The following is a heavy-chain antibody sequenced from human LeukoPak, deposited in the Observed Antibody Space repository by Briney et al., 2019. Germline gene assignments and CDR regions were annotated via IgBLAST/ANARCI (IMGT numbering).Heavy chain of an antibody. J-gene: IGHJ4*02. CDR3: ARFVAAAGLQDS. CDR2: IYYSGST. D-gene: IGHD6-13*01. Sequence: SETLSLTCTVSGGSISSYYWSWIRQPPGKGLEWIGYIYYSGSTNYNPSLKSRVTISVDTSKNQFSLKLSSVTAADTAVYYCARFVAAAGLQDSWGQGTLVTVSS. CDR1: GGSISSYY. V-gene: IGHV4-59*08.